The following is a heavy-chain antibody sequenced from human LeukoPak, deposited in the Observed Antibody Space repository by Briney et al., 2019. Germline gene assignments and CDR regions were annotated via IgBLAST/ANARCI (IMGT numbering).Heavy chain of an antibody. CDR3: AKDPNGDYIGAFDV. Sequence: GGSLRLSCTTSRFSINNYAMTWVRRAPGKGLEWVSSIWSSGDHTKYADSVRGRVTVSRDKTKNTLYLQMNDLRVDDTAVYYYAKDPNGDYIGAFDVWGQGIMVTVSS. CDR2: IWSSGDHT. CDR1: RFSINNYA. V-gene: IGHV3-23*01. J-gene: IGHJ3*01. D-gene: IGHD2-8*01.